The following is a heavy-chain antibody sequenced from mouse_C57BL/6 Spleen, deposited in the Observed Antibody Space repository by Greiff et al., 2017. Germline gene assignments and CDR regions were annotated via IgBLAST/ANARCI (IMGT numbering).Heavy chain of an antibody. Sequence: QVQLKESGAELVKPGASVKLSCKASGYTFTEYTIHWVKQRPGQGLEWIGGFYPGSGSINYNEKFKDKATLTAAKSSSPAYMELSRLTSEDSAVYFAARHAPLDYYGSHFDYWGQGTTLTVSS. J-gene: IGHJ2*01. D-gene: IGHD1-1*01. CDR1: GYTFTEYT. V-gene: IGHV1-62-2*01. CDR2: FYPGSGSI. CDR3: ARHAPLDYYGSHFDY.